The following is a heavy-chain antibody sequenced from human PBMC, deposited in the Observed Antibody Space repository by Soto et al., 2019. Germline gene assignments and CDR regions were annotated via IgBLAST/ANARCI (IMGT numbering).Heavy chain of an antibody. CDR2: IYYSGST. V-gene: IGHV4-59*12. D-gene: IGHD3-22*01. Sequence: PSETLSLTCTVSGGSISSYYWSWIRQPPGKGLEWIGYIYYSGSTNYNPSLKSRVTISVDTSKNQFSLKLSSVTAADTAVYYCAREYYDSSGYYRSNWYDPWGQGTLVTVSS. CDR1: GGSISSYY. J-gene: IGHJ5*02. CDR3: AREYYDSSGYYRSNWYDP.